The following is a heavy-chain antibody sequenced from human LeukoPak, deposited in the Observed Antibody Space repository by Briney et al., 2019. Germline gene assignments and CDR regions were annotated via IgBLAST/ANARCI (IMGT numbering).Heavy chain of an antibody. Sequence: PEKVSSKASRGTFSSYALCWVRHAPAQRLEWVGWILAIIGKANYAQRFQGRVTITTDESTSTAYMELSSLKSEDTAVYYCARDCVGDCYSENWCQGTRVIVS. CDR1: RGTFSSYA. CDR3: ARDCVGDCYSEN. V-gene: IGHV1-69*05. CDR2: ILAIIGKA. J-gene: IGHJ4*02. D-gene: IGHD2-21*02.